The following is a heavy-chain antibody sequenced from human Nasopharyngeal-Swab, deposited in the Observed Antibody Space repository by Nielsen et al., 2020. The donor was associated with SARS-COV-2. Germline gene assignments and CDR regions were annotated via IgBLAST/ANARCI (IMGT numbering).Heavy chain of an antibody. V-gene: IGHV3-23*01. CDR1: GFTFSRDA. J-gene: IGHJ3*02. CDR2: ISGRGGST. Sequence: GESLKISCAASGFTFSRDAMSWVSQAPGRGLEWVSAISGRGGSTYYADSVKGRFTISRDNSKNTLYLQMNSLRAEDTAVYYCAKRRGSAFDIWGQGTMVTVSS. D-gene: IGHD3-16*01. CDR3: AKRRGSAFDI.